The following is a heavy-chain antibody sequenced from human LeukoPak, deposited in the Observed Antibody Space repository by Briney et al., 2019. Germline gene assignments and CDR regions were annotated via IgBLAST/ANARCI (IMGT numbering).Heavy chain of an antibody. CDR3: VREAIYCSSTSCYTPGEDWFDP. CDR2: INAGNGNT. CDR1: GYTFTSYA. V-gene: IGHV1-3*01. Sequence: ASVKVSCKASGYTFTSYAMHWVRQAPGQRLEWMGWINAGNGNTKYSQKFQGRVTITRDTSAGTAYMELSSLRSEDTAVYYCVREAIYCSSTSCYTPGEDWFDPWGQGTLVTVSS. J-gene: IGHJ5*02. D-gene: IGHD2-2*02.